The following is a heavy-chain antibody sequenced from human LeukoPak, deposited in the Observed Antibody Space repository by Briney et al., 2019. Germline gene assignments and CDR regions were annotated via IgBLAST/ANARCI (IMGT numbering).Heavy chain of an antibody. V-gene: IGHV1-2*02. D-gene: IGHD6-19*01. CDR3: ARVTAVAGTEDY. J-gene: IGHJ4*02. Sequence: ASVKVSCKASGYTFIDYYMHWVRQAPGQGLEWMGWINPNSGGTKYAQKFQGRVTLTRDTSISTVYMELSRLRSDDTAVYYCARVTAVAGTEDYWGQGTLVTVSS. CDR2: INPNSGGT. CDR1: GYTFIDYY.